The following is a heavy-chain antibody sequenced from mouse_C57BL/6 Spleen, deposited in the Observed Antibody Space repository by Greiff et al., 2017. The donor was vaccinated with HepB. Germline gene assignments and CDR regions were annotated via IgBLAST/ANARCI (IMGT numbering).Heavy chain of an antibody. CDR1: GYTFTEYT. Sequence: VQLQQSGAELVKPGASVKLSCKASGYTFTEYTIHWVKQRSGQGLEWIGWFYPGSGSIKYNEKFKDKATLTADKSSSTVYMELSRLPSEDSAVYFCERHEDDDGYYRDYYAMDYWGQGTSVTVSS. CDR2: FYPGSGSI. V-gene: IGHV1-62-2*01. CDR3: ERHEDDDGYYRDYYAMDY. D-gene: IGHD2-3*01. J-gene: IGHJ4*01.